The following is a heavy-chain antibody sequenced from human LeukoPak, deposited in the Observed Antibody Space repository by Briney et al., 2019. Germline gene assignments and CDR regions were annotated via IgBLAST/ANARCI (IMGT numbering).Heavy chain of an antibody. D-gene: IGHD3-10*01. CDR2: ISGSGGST. Sequence: PGGSLRLSCAASGFTFSSYGMSWVRQAPGKGLEWVSAISGSGGSTYYADSVKGRFTISRDNSKNTLYLQMNSLRAEDTAVYYCAKEPSDRLWFGELFGKYYFDYWGQGTLVTVSS. CDR3: AKEPSDRLWFGELFGKYYFDY. CDR1: GFTFSSYG. V-gene: IGHV3-23*01. J-gene: IGHJ4*02.